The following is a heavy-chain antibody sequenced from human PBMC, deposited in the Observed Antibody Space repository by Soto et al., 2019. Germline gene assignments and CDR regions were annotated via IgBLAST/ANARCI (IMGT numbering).Heavy chain of an antibody. Sequence: ASVKVSCKASGYTFTSYGISWVRQAPGQGLEWMGWISAYNGNTNYAQKLQGRVTMTTDTSTSTAYMELRSLRSDDTAMYYCARDSKGYYDFWSGYFSRPYYYGMDVWGQGTTVTVSS. CDR3: ARDSKGYYDFWSGYFSRPYYYGMDV. CDR2: ISAYNGNT. V-gene: IGHV1-18*04. J-gene: IGHJ6*02. CDR1: GYTFTSYG. D-gene: IGHD3-3*01.